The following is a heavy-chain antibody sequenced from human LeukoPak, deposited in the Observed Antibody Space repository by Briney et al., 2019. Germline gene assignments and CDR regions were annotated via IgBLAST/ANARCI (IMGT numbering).Heavy chain of an antibody. CDR3: ARGRGVKYNSDRIYSFDY. J-gene: IGHJ4*02. Sequence: SETLSLTCAVYAVSFSDYYWSWIRQPPGKGLEWIGEINHSGSTNYNPSLKTRVTISIDTSNHQYSLKLSSVTAADTAVYYCARGRGVKYNSDRIYSFDYWGQGTLVTVSS. D-gene: IGHD1-1*01. V-gene: IGHV4-34*01. CDR2: INHSGST. CDR1: AVSFSDYY.